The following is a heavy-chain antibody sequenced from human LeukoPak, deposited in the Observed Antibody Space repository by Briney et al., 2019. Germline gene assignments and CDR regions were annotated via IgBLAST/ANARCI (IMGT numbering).Heavy chain of an antibody. D-gene: IGHD3-10*01. Sequence: PSETLSLTCAVSGGSISSGGDSWSWIRQPPGQGLEWIGYIYHSGSTYYNPSLKSRVTISVDRSKNQFSLKLSSVTAADTAVYYCAREVLDYYGSGSYSYYLDYWGQRTLVTVSS. CDR3: AREVLDYYGSGSYSYYLDY. V-gene: IGHV4-30-2*01. CDR1: GGSISSGGDS. CDR2: IYHSGST. J-gene: IGHJ4*02.